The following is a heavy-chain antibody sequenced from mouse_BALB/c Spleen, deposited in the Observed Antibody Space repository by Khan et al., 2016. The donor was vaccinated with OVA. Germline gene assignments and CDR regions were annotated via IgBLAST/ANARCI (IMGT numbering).Heavy chain of an antibody. D-gene: IGHD1-2*01. CDR1: GYSITSGYG. J-gene: IGHJ2*01. V-gene: IGHV3-2*02. CDR3: ARTARIKY. Sequence: EVQLQESGPGLVKPSQSLSLTCTVTGYSITSGYGWNWIRQFPGNKLEWMGYISYSGSTNSNPSLKSRISITRDTSKNQFFLQLNSVTTEETATYYCARTARIKYWGQGTTLTVSS. CDR2: ISYSGST.